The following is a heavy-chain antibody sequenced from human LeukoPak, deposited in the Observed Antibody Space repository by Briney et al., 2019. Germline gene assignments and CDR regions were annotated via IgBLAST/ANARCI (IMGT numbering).Heavy chain of an antibody. J-gene: IGHJ3*02. D-gene: IGHD6-13*01. V-gene: IGHV4-4*07. Sequence: SETLSLTCTVSGGSISSYSWNWIRLPAGKGLEWIGRISTSGSTDYNPSLKSRVSMSLDTSKNQFSLKLNSVTAADTAVYYCARRPPSGYSSRAFDIWGQGTMVTVSS. CDR1: GGSISSYS. CDR3: ARRPPSGYSSRAFDI. CDR2: ISTSGST.